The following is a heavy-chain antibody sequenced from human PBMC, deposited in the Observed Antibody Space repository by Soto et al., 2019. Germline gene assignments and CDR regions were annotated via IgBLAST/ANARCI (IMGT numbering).Heavy chain of an antibody. Sequence: QVQLVQSGVEVKKPGSSVKVSCKPPGASFRTNTMFGVRQALGQGLEWMGRIIPMFVIANYAQRFQGRVTFIADKATGTVYMEMISLTSDDTAIYFCTPGSWSAEFFDLWGQGTLVTVSS. J-gene: IGHJ3*01. CDR3: TPGSWSAEFFDL. CDR1: GASFRTNT. CDR2: IIPMFVIA. D-gene: IGHD6-13*01. V-gene: IGHV1-69*02.